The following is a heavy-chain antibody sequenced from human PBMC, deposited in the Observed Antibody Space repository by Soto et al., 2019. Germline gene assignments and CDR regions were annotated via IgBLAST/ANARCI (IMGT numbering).Heavy chain of an antibody. CDR1: GGSISGYY. Sequence: SETLSLTLTVSGGSISGYYWTWLRQPAGKGLEWLGRMYDTGSANCNPSLKRRVTMSIATSKNQLSLKLTSVTAADTAVYYCARDRHRIGWTFFDYWGQGSLVT. CDR3: ARDRHRIGWTFFDY. V-gene: IGHV4-4*07. J-gene: IGHJ4*02. D-gene: IGHD6-19*01. CDR2: MYDTGSA.